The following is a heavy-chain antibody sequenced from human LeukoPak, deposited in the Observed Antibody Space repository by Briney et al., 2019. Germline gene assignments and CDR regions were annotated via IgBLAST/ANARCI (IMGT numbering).Heavy chain of an antibody. J-gene: IGHJ4*02. CDR3: ARDFRSSFFDY. D-gene: IGHD6-13*01. CDR1: GGSISSYY. V-gene: IGHV4-59*01. Sequence: PSETLSLTCTVSGGSISSYYWSWIRQPPGKGLEWIGYIYYSGSTNYNPSLKSRVTISVDTSKNQFSPKLSSVTAADTAVYYYARDFRSSFFDYWGQGTLVTVSS. CDR2: IYYSGST.